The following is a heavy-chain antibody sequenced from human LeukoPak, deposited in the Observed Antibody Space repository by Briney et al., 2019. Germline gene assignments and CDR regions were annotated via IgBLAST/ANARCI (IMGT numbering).Heavy chain of an antibody. CDR2: ITGSGTYI. Sequence: GGSLRLSCAASKFTFDTYTMNWVRQAPGKGLEWVSSITGSGTYIYYIDSVKGRFTISRDNAKSSLYLQMNSLRPEDTAVYYCAKEGIYGDYEPLGYWGQGTLVTVSS. D-gene: IGHD4-17*01. J-gene: IGHJ4*02. V-gene: IGHV3-21*06. CDR1: KFTFDTYT. CDR3: AKEGIYGDYEPLGY.